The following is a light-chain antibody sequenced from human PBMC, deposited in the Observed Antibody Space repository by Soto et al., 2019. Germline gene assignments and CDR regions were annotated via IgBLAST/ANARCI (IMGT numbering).Light chain of an antibody. V-gene: IGKV1-5*03. J-gene: IGKJ4*01. CDR3: QQYNKWPPLT. CDR2: KAS. Sequence: DIPMTQSPSTLSGSVGDRVTITCRASQTISSWLAWYQQKPGKAPKLLIYKASTLKSGVPSRFSGSGSGTEFTLTISSLQPDDFATYYCQQYNKWPPLTFGGGTKVEIE. CDR1: QTISSW.